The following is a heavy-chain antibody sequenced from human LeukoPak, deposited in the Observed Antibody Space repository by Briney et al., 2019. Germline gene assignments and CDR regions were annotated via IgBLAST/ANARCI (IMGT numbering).Heavy chain of an antibody. CDR1: GFTFSSYA. J-gene: IGHJ3*01. Sequence: PGGSLRLSCAASGFTFSSYAMSWVRQAPGKGLEWVSAISGSGGSTYYADSVKGRLTTSRDNSKKTLYLQMNNLRTEDTALYYCAKSRGYTYGQDTFDVWGQGTLVAVSS. CDR2: ISGSGGST. D-gene: IGHD5-18*01. CDR3: AKSRGYTYGQDTFDV. V-gene: IGHV3-23*01.